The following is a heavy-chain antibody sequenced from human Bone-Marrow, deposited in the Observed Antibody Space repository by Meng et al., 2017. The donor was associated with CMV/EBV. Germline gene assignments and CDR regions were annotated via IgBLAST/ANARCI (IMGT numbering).Heavy chain of an antibody. Sequence: GGSLRLSCAASGFTFSSYSMNWVRQAPGKGLEWVSSISSSSSYIYYADSVKGRFTISRDNAKNSLYLQMNSLRAEDTAVYYCARDYPPAVAGTMIDYWGQGTLVTVSS. V-gene: IGHV3-21*01. CDR1: GFTFSSYS. CDR3: ARDYPPAVAGTMIDY. J-gene: IGHJ4*02. CDR2: ISSSSSYI. D-gene: IGHD6-19*01.